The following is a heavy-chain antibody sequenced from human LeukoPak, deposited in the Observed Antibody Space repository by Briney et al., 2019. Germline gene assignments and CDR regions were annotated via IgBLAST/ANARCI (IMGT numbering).Heavy chain of an antibody. J-gene: IGHJ4*02. CDR3: ATFTDY. CDR2: ISSSGTTI. CDR1: GFTFSNYE. Sequence: HPGGSLRLSCAASGFTFSNYEMNWVRQAPGKGLEWVSYISSSGTTIQYADSVKGRFTISRDNAKNSLYLQMNSLGAEDTAVYYWATFTDYWGQGTLVTVSS. V-gene: IGHV3-48*03.